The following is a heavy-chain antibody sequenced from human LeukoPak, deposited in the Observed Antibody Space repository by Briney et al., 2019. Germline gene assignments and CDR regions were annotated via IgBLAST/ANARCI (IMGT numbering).Heavy chain of an antibody. J-gene: IGHJ3*02. CDR3: AKDEVTMIVVVIYSAFDI. CDR2: ISYDGSNK. Sequence: GGSPRLSCAASGFTFSSYGMHWVRQAPGKGLEWVAVISYDGSNKYYADSVKGRFTISRDNSKNTLYLQMNSLRAEDTAVYYCAKDEVTMIVVVIYSAFDIWGQGTMVTVSS. V-gene: IGHV3-30*19. CDR1: GFTFSSYG. D-gene: IGHD3-22*01.